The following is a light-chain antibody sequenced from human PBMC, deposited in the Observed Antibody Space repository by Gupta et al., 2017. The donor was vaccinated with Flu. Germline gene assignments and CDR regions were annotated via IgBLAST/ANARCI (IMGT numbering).Light chain of an antibody. Sequence: SSVLTPPPSVSVAPGQTARITCGGNNIGSKSVHWYQQRPGQAPALVVYDESDRPSGIPERVSGSNSGNTATLTISRVEAGDEADDFCQVWDANSDQWVFGGGTKVNGL. CDR1: NIGSKS. CDR3: QVWDANSDQWV. CDR2: DES. V-gene: IGLV3-21*02. J-gene: IGLJ3*02.